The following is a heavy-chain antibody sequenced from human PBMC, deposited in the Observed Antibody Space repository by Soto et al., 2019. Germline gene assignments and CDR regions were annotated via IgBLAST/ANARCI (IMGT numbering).Heavy chain of an antibody. CDR1: GFTFSNFG. Sequence: QVQLVESGGGVVQPGRSLRLSCAASGFTFSNFGMHWVRQAPGKGLAWVAAVAYDGNIKYYADSVKGRFTISRDNSKNTPFRQMTRLRPEDTALNYCARFWGPMAALVADFWGQGTRVTVSS. V-gene: IGHV3-30*03. J-gene: IGHJ4*02. D-gene: IGHD3-16*01. CDR2: VAYDGNIK. CDR3: ARFWGPMAALVADF.